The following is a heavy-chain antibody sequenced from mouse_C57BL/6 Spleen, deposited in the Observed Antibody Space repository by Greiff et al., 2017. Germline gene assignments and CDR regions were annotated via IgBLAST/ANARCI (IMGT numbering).Heavy chain of an antibody. J-gene: IGHJ3*01. CDR1: GFTFSSYT. D-gene: IGHD2-3*01. Sequence: EVLLVESGGGLVKPGGSLKLSCAASGFTFSSYTMSWVRQTPEKRLEWVATISGGGGNTYYPDSVKGRFTISRDNAKNTLYLQMSSLRSEDTALYYCARHGVGYYVGFAYWGQGTLVTVSA. V-gene: IGHV5-9*01. CDR2: ISGGGGNT. CDR3: ARHGVGYYVGFAY.